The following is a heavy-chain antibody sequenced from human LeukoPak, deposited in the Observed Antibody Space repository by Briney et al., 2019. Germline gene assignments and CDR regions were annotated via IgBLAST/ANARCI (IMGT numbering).Heavy chain of an antibody. D-gene: IGHD3-16*01. Sequence: SETLSLTCTVSSGSISTSNYYWGWVRQPPGKALEWIGNIFYSGTTYYSPSLKSRVTISLDTSRNQFSLKLTSVTAADTAVYYCAKSNAYGLIDIWGQGTMVTVSS. V-gene: IGHV4-39*07. CDR1: SGSISTSNYY. CDR3: AKSNAYGLIDI. CDR2: IFYSGTT. J-gene: IGHJ3*02.